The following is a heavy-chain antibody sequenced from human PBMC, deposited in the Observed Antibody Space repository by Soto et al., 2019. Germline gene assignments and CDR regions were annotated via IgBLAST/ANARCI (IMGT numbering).Heavy chain of an antibody. CDR1: GFTVSSNY. Sequence: EVQLVESGGGLVQPGGSLRLTCAASGFTVSSNYMSWVRQAPGKGLEWVSVIYSGGSTYYADSVKGRFTISRDNSKNTLYLQMNSLRAEDTAVYYCARGGSYGGNSEGEIDYCGQGTLVTVSS. V-gene: IGHV3-66*01. CDR3: ARGGSYGGNSEGEIDY. CDR2: IYSGGST. J-gene: IGHJ4*02. D-gene: IGHD4-17*01.